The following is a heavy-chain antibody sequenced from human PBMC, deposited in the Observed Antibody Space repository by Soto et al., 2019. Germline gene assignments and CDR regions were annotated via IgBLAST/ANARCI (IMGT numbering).Heavy chain of an antibody. Sequence: GGSLRLSCEVSGFTFSMYSMSWARQSPGKGLEWVAKIPQEGVDGHYADSVKGRFTISRDNGKNSLYLQLNNLRAEDTAVYYCARDHLILPAHDFFYGSDVWGRGATVTVSS. D-gene: IGHD2-21*02. V-gene: IGHV3-7*03. J-gene: IGHJ6*02. CDR2: IPQEGVDG. CDR3: ARDHLILPAHDFFYGSDV. CDR1: GFTFSMYS.